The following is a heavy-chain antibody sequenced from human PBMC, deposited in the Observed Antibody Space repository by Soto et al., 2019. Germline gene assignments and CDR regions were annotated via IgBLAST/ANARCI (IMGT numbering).Heavy chain of an antibody. CDR2: IYHSGST. CDR3: ARRGPPRGYGKKYYFDY. Sequence: PSETLSLTCAVSGGSISSGGYSWSWIRQPPGKGLEWIGYIYHSGSTNYNPSPKSRVTISVDRSKNQFSLKLSSVTAADTAVYYCARRGPPRGYGKKYYFDYWGPGTLVTRLL. V-gene: IGHV4-30-2*01. CDR1: GGSISSGGYS. J-gene: IGHJ4*02. D-gene: IGHD5-18*01.